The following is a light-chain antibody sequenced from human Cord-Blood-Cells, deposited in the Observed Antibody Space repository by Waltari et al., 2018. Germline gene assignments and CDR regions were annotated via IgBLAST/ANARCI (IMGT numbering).Light chain of an antibody. CDR1: QSVSSY. V-gene: IGKV3-11*01. CDR3: QQRSNWPPSPT. CDR2: DAS. Sequence: EIVLTQSTATLSLSPGERATLSCRASQSVSSYLAWYQQKPGQAPRLLIYDASNRATCIPARFSGSGSGTDFTLTISSLEPEDFAVYYCQQRSNWPPSPTFGGGTKVEIK. J-gene: IGKJ4*01.